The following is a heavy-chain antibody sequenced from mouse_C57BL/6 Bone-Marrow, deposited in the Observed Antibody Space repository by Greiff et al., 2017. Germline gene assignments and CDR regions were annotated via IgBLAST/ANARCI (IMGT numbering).Heavy chain of an antibody. CDR3: ARKITTVVAEGFAY. CDR2: IYPGSGST. V-gene: IGHV1-55*01. Sequence: QVQLQQPGAELVKPGASVKMSCKASGYTFTSYWITWVKQRPGQGLEWIGDIYPGSGSTNYNEKFKSKATLTVDTSSSTAYMQLSSLTSEDSAVSDCARKITTVVAEGFAYWGQGTLVTVSA. CDR1: GYTFTSYW. J-gene: IGHJ3*01. D-gene: IGHD1-1*01.